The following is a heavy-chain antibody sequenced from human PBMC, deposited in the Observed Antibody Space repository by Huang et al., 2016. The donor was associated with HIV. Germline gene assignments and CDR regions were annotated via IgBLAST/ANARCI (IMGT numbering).Heavy chain of an antibody. CDR1: GGSISSSSYY. CDR3: ASATDYVWGTYRYFNFYNFDY. J-gene: IGHJ4*02. V-gene: IGHV4-39*01. Sequence: QLQLQESGPGLVKPSETLSLTCTVSGGSISSSSYYWGWIRQPPGTGLEWIGTISYRGSTSYNPALKSRVTRSVYTSKNQVSLKLSSVTAADTAVYYCASATDYVWGTYRYFNFYNFDYWGQGTLVTVSS. D-gene: IGHD3-16*02. CDR2: ISYRGST.